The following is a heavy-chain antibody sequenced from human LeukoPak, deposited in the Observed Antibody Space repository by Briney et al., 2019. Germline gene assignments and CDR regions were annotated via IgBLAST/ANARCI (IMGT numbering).Heavy chain of an antibody. J-gene: IGHJ3*02. CDR2: ISGSGGST. CDR1: GFTFSSYT. V-gene: IGHV3-23*01. CDR3: ARTIFGVTHGFDI. D-gene: IGHD3-3*01. Sequence: GGSLRLSCAASGFTFSSYTMSWVRQAPGKGLEWVSAISGSGGSTYYADSVKGRFTISRDNSKNTLYLQMNSLRAEDTAVYYCARTIFGVTHGFDIWGQGTMVTVSS.